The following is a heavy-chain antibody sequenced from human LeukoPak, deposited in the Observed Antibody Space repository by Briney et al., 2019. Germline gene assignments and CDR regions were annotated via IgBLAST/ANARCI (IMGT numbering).Heavy chain of an antibody. CDR2: ISGSGGST. D-gene: IGHD7-27*01. CDR1: GFTFSSYA. V-gene: IGHV3-23*01. CDR3: AKDEIFWGSRLVAFDI. J-gene: IGHJ3*02. Sequence: GGSLRLSCAASGFTFSSYAMSWVRQAPGKGLEWVSAISGSGGSTYYADSVKGRFTISRDNSKNTLYLQMNSLRAEDTAVYYCAKDEIFWGSRLVAFDIWGQGTMVTVSS.